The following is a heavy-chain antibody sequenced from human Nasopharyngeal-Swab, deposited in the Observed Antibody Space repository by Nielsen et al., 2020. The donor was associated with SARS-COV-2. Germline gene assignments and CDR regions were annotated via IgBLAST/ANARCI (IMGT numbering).Heavy chain of an antibody. CDR3: ARDRGYSSSWYGGNWFDP. V-gene: IGHV1-69*10. J-gene: IGHJ5*02. CDR1: GGTFSSYA. D-gene: IGHD6-13*01. CDR2: IIPILGIA. Sequence: SVKVSCKASGGTFSSYAISWVRQAPGQGLEWTGGIIPILGIANYAQKFQGRVTITADKSTSTAYMELSSLRSEDTAVYYCARDRGYSSSWYGGNWFDPWGQGTLVTVSS.